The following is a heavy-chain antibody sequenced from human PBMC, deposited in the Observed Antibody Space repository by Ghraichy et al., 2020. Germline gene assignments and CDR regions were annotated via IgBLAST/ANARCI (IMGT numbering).Heavy chain of an antibody. CDR1: GFTFSSYA. CDR3: AKDPRGIVVFLGYYFDY. D-gene: IGHD2-15*01. V-gene: IGHV3-23*01. Sequence: GGSLRLSCAASGFTFSSYAMSWVRQAPGKGLEWVSAISGSGGSTYYADSVKGRFTISRDNSKNTLYLQMNGLRAEDTAVYYCAKDPRGIVVFLGYYFDYWGQGTLVTVSS. CDR2: ISGSGGST. J-gene: IGHJ4*02.